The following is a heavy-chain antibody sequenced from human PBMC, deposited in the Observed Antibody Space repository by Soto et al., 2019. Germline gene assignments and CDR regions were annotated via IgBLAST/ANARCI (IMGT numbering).Heavy chain of an antibody. CDR2: IYYGGTT. V-gene: IGHV4-38-2*01. CDR3: ARGWYYFDV. CDR1: VEPMTGGYY. Sequence: PEETLSLTCDVSVEPMTGGYYWGWIRQSPGKGLEWIGSIYYGGTTYYNPSLRSRLAISIDTSKNQFSLRLSSVTAADTALYYCARGWYYFDVWGQGSQVTVSS. D-gene: IGHD2-15*01. J-gene: IGHJ4*02.